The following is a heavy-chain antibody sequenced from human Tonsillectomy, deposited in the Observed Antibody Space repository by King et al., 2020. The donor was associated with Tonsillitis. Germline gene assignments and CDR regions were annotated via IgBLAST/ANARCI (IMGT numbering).Heavy chain of an antibody. J-gene: IGHJ4*02. Sequence: VQLVESGGGLVKPGGSLRLSCAASGFTFSIYSMNWVRQAPGKGLEWVSSIRSSSSYIYYADSVKGRFTISRDNAKNSLYLQMNSLRAEDTAVYYCARVRYDSRGYYYLDYWGQGTLVTVSS. D-gene: IGHD3-22*01. CDR1: GFTFSIYS. CDR2: IRSSSSYI. V-gene: IGHV3-21*01. CDR3: ARVRYDSRGYYYLDY.